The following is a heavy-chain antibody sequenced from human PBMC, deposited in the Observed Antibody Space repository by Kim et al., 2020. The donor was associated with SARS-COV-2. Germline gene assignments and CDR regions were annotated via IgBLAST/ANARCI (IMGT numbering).Heavy chain of an antibody. D-gene: IGHD1-26*01. Sequence: GSEKYDAASVKGRFTISRDNAKNSLYLQMNSLRAEDTALYYCARDKTGASWGQGTLVTVSS. CDR2: GSEK. V-gene: IGHV3-7*01. J-gene: IGHJ4*02. CDR3: ARDKTGAS.